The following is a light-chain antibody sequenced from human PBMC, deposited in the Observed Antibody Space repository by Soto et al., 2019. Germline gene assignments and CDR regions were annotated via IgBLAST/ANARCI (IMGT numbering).Light chain of an antibody. CDR2: EVT. V-gene: IGLV2-14*01. J-gene: IGLJ1*01. CDR3: SSYTTTSPYV. Sequence: SLLTPPASVSVSRGQSITISCARTSSHVGAYNFVSWYQHHPGRAPKLSIYEVTIRPSGLSNRFSGSRSGNTASLTISGLQAEDEADYYCSSYTTTSPYVFGSGTKVTVL. CDR1: SSHVGAYNF.